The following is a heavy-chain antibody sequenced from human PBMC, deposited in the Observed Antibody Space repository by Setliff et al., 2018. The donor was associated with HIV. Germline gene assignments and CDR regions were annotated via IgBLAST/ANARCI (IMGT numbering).Heavy chain of an antibody. Sequence: PSETLSLTCTVSRGSISTYYWSWIRQPPGKGLEWIGYISYSGSTNYNPSLKSRLTISLDTSKNQFSLKLSSVTAADTAVYYCARNPCSGGSCPDAFDIWGQGKPGHRLL. J-gene: IGHJ3*02. CDR1: RGSISTYY. CDR3: ARNPCSGGSCPDAFDI. V-gene: IGHV4-59*01. D-gene: IGHD2-15*01. CDR2: ISYSGST.